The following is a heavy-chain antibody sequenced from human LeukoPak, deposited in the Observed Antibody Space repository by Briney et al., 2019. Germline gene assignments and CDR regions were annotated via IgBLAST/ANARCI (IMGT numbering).Heavy chain of an antibody. Sequence: GASVKVPCKASGYTFTGYYMHWVRQAPGQGLEWMGRINPNSGGTNYAQKFQGRVTMTRDTSISTAYMELSRLRSEDTAVYYCAGASITIFGVDPSEDVWGKGTTVTVSS. CDR3: AGASITIFGVDPSEDV. CDR1: GYTFTGYY. V-gene: IGHV1-2*06. J-gene: IGHJ6*04. D-gene: IGHD3-3*01. CDR2: INPNSGGT.